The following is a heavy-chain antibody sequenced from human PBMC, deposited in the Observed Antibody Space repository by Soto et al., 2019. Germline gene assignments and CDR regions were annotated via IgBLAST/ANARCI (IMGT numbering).Heavy chain of an antibody. CDR2: ILHTGHT. V-gene: IGHV4-4*02. D-gene: IGHD2-15*01. CDR3: ARSPRRVDGKWYLDY. CDR1: GDSFSSSNW. J-gene: IGHJ4*02. Sequence: QVQLQESGPGLVEPSGTLSLTCGVSGDSFSSSNWWTWVRQPPGKGLEWIGDILHTGHTDYSPSLRSRLTISIDSSKKESSLTLTSVTATDTAVYYCARSPRRVDGKWYLDYWGQGLLVTVSS.